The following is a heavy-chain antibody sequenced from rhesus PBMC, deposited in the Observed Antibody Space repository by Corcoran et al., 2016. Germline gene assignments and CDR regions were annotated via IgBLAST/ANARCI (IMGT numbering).Heavy chain of an antibody. J-gene: IGHJ5-1*01. CDR1: GGSISLNW. Sequence: QVQLQESGPGLVKPSETLSLTCAVSGGSISLNWWSWVRQPPGKGLEWLGRIKGNSAATNYNPSLKGPVTFSRDTSKNEFSLEMHSGTAADAAVYFCSRHAPGDLWGPGLLVTVSS. V-gene: IGHV4-81*01. D-gene: IGHD1-38*01. CDR2: IKGNSAAT. CDR3: SRHAPGDL.